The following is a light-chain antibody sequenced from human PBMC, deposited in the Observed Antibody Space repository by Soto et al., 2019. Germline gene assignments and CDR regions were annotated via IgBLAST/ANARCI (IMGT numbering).Light chain of an antibody. CDR2: RAS. CDR3: QQYNNWPLT. J-gene: IGKJ4*01. V-gene: IGKV3-15*01. CDR1: QSLGGN. Sequence: EIVMTQSPATLAVSPGDTATLSCRASQSLGGNLAWYQQKPGQGPRLLIFRASSRATGVPARFSASGSGTEFTLTISSLQSEDFAVYYCQQYNNWPLTFGGGTKVDI.